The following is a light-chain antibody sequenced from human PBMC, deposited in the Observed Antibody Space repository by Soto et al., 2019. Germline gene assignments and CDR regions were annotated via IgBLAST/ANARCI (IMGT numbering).Light chain of an antibody. CDR1: SSNIGGNY. J-gene: IGLJ7*01. Sequence: QSVLTQPPSTSGTPGQRVTIPCFGSSSNIGGNYVFWYQHLPGTAPKLLIYRNNQRPPGVPDRFSGSKSGTSASLAISGLRAEDEADYYCATWDASLSGNIIFGGGTQLTVL. V-gene: IGLV1-47*01. CDR2: RNN. CDR3: ATWDASLSGNII.